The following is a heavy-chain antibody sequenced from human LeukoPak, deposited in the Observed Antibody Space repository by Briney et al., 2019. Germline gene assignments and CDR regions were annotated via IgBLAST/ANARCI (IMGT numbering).Heavy chain of an antibody. CDR3: ARDQGFYFYKNPFEP. CDR2: IFYSGNT. V-gene: IGHV4-39*07. CDR1: GGSISGSSFY. J-gene: IGHJ3*01. D-gene: IGHD2/OR15-2a*01. Sequence: TPSETLSLTCNVSGGSISGSSFYWGWIRQPPGKGLEWISTIFYSGNTNYNPSLKNRVTISVDTSKNQFSLNLSSVTAADTAVYYCARDQGFYFYKNPFEPWGPGSMGTVSS.